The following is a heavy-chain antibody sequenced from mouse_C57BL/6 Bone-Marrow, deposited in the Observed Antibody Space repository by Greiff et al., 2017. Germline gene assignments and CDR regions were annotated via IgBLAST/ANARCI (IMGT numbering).Heavy chain of an antibody. CDR1: GYTFTSYW. D-gene: IGHD1-1*01. J-gene: IGHJ1*03. V-gene: IGHV1-69*01. CDR2: IDPSDSYP. Sequence: QVQLQQPGAELVMPGASVKLSCKASGYTFTSYWMHWVKQRPGQGLEWIGEIDPSDSYPNYNQKFKGKSTLTVDKSSSTAYMQLSSLTSEDSAVYYCARRGYGSSYDWYFDVWGTGTTVTVSS. CDR3: ARRGYGSSYDWYFDV.